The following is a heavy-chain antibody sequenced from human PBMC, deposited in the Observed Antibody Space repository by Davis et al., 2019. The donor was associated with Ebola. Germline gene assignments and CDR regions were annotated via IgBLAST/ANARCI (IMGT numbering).Heavy chain of an antibody. CDR1: GYTFTNYA. V-gene: IGHV1-18*01. CDR2: ISAYNGHT. Sequence: ASVKVSCKPSGYTFTNYAISWVRQAPGQGLEWMGWISAYNGHTNYAQKFQGRVTMTTDTSTSTAYMELRRLRSDDTAVYYCARDVARFTFAGSWPPDYWGQGTLVTVSS. CDR3: ARDVARFTFAGSWPPDY. J-gene: IGHJ4*02. D-gene: IGHD3-10*01.